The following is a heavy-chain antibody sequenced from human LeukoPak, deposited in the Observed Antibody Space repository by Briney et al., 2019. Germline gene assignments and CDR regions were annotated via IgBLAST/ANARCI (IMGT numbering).Heavy chain of an antibody. V-gene: IGHV3-48*03. CDR3: ARDGDIAVATAPYYFDY. CDR2: ITGGSTTK. CDR1: GFTFSYYE. J-gene: IGHJ4*02. Sequence: GGSLRLSCAASGFTFSYYEMIWVRQAPGKGLEWVSYITGGSTTKNYADSVKGRFTISRDIAKNSLYLQMNSLRAEDTAICYCARDGDIAVATAPYYFDYWGQGILVTVSS. D-gene: IGHD6-19*01.